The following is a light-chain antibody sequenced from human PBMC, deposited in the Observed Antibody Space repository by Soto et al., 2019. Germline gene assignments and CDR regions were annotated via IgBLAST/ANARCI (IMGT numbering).Light chain of an antibody. CDR3: QQYENIPT. V-gene: IGKV1-33*01. Sequence: DIQMTQPPSSLSASVGDRATTTCRASQNINNYLNWYQQKPGRAPXLLIYDASNLEAGAPTRIRGSGSRTEFIITISRLPPEYVASYYYQQYENIPTFGQGTRLEIK. CDR1: QNINNY. CDR2: DAS. J-gene: IGKJ5*01.